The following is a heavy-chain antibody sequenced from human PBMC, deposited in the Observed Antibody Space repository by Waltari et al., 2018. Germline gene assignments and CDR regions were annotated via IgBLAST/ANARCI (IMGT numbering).Heavy chain of an antibody. D-gene: IGHD1-26*01. CDR2: IYSGGST. CDR1: GFTVSSNY. Sequence: EVQLVESGGGLVQPGGSLRLSCAASGFTVSSNYMSWVRQAPGKGLGWVSVIYSGGSTYYADSVKGRFTISRHNSKNTLYLQMNSLRAEDTAVYYCAREGIGELAAFDIWGQGTMVTVSS. CDR3: AREGIGELAAFDI. V-gene: IGHV3-53*04. J-gene: IGHJ3*02.